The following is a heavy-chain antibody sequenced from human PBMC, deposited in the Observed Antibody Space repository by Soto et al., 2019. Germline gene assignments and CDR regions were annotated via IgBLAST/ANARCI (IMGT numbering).Heavy chain of an antibody. CDR1: GGSFSAYY. Sequence: QVQLQQWGAGLLKPSETLSLTCAVNGGSFSAYYWTWIRQPPGRGLECIGEIDHSGSTNYKPSLESRVTISIDTAKNRFSLNVTSVTAADTAVYYCVRGLRYSGMDVWGQGTTVTVS. V-gene: IGHV4-34*01. CDR2: IDHSGST. J-gene: IGHJ6*02. D-gene: IGHD2-15*01. CDR3: VRGLRYSGMDV.